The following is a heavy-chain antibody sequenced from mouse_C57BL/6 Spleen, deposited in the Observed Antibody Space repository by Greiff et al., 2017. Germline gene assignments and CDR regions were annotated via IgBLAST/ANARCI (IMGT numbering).Heavy chain of an antibody. Sequence: VQLQQPGAELVKPGASVKLSCKASGYTFTSYWMHWVKQRPGQGLEWIGMIHPNSGSTNYNEKFKSKATLTVDKSSSTAYMQLSSLTSEDSAVYDCARFPIYYYGSSYVGNAMDYWGQGTSVTVSS. J-gene: IGHJ4*01. CDR1: GYTFTSYW. CDR3: ARFPIYYYGSSYVGNAMDY. CDR2: IHPNSGST. V-gene: IGHV1-64*01. D-gene: IGHD1-1*01.